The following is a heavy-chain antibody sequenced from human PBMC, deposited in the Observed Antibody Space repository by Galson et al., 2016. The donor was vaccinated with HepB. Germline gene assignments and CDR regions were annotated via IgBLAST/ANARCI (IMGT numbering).Heavy chain of an antibody. CDR2: IGNSGGNP. V-gene: IGHV3-21*04. CDR1: GFTFNKWS. CDR3: TRDSTNFDL. J-gene: IGHJ2*01. Sequence: SLRLSCAASGFTFNKWSMNWVRQAPGKGLQWVSSIGNSGGNPEYTDSVRGRFTISRDNARNLLFLQLSSLRADDTAVYYCTRDSTNFDLWGRGTLVTVSS.